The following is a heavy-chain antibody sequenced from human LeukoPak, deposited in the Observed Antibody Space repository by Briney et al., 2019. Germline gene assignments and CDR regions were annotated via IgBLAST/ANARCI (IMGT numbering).Heavy chain of an antibody. J-gene: IGHJ6*03. CDR3: ARVFSRVYHYYYYMDV. Sequence: GASVKVSCKASGYTFTSYDINWVRQATGQGLEWMGWMNPNSGNTGYAQKFQGRVTMTRNTSISTAYMELSSLRSEDTAVYYCARVFSRVYHYYYYMDVWGKGTTVTVSS. V-gene: IGHV1-8*01. D-gene: IGHD2/OR15-2a*01. CDR2: MNPNSGNT. CDR1: GYTFTSYD.